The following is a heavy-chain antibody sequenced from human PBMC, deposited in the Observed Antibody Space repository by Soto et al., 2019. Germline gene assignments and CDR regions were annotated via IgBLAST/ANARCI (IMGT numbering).Heavy chain of an antibody. D-gene: IGHD3-16*01. J-gene: IGHJ4*02. Sequence: SETLSLTCTVSGGSISSGGYYWSWIRQHPGKGLEWIGYIYYSGSTYYNPSLKSRVTISVDTSKNQFSLKLSSVTAADTAVYYCARGRGREIPYYFDYWGQGTLVTVSS. V-gene: IGHV4-31*03. CDR3: ARGRGREIPYYFDY. CDR2: IYYSGST. CDR1: GGSISSGGYY.